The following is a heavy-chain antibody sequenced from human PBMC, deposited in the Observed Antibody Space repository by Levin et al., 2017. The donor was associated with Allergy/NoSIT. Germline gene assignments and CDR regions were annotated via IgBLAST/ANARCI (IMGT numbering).Heavy chain of an antibody. D-gene: IGHD6-25*01. CDR2: LSQRGSNQ. CDR3: AKLKHQYDSSGFSMDS. J-gene: IGHJ4*02. CDR1: GFSFSTYG. Sequence: LSGGSLRLSCAASGFSFSTYGMQWVRKAPGKGLEWVAFLSQRGSNQYYADSVKGRFAISRDISKNTLILQMNNLRVEDTAMYYCAKLKHQYDSSGFSMDSWGQGTQVTVSS. V-gene: IGHV3-30*18.